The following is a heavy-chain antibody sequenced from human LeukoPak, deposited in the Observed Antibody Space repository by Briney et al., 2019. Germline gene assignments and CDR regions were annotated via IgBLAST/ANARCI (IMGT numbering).Heavy chain of an antibody. Sequence: SETLSLTCAVSGGSISSGGYAWSWIRQTPGKGPEWAGYMYPDGSAYYKSSLKRRVIISLDPSKNQFSLKLSSVTAADTAVYYCARVAFYYYGMDVWGQGTTVTVSS. J-gene: IGHJ6*02. D-gene: IGHD5-12*01. CDR3: ARVAFYYYGMDV. CDR1: GGSISSGGYA. CDR2: MYPDGSA. V-gene: IGHV4-30-2*01.